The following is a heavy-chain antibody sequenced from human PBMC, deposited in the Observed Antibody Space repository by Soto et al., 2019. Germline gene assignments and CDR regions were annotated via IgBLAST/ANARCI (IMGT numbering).Heavy chain of an antibody. CDR1: GGSISSSSYY. Sequence: PPETLSLTCTVSGGSISSSSYYWGWIRQPPGKGLEWIGSIYYSGSTYYNPSLKSRVTISVDTSRNQFSLKLSSVTAADTAVYYCARLPTYCSGGSCLVWFDPWGQGTLVTVSS. D-gene: IGHD2-15*01. J-gene: IGHJ5*02. V-gene: IGHV4-39*01. CDR2: IYYSGST. CDR3: ARLPTYCSGGSCLVWFDP.